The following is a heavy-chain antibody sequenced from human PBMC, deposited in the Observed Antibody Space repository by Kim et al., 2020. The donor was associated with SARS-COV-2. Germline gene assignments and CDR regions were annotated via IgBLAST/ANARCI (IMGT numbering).Heavy chain of an antibody. CDR2: IYYSGST. J-gene: IGHJ6*02. Sequence: SETLSLTCTVSGGSISSYYWSWIRQPPGKGLEWIGYIYYSGSTNYNPSLKSRVTISVDTSKNQFSLKLSSVTAADTAVYYCARDRAISSSWGMYYYYGMDVWGQGTTVTVSS. CDR3: ARDRAISSSWGMYYYYGMDV. V-gene: IGHV4-59*01. D-gene: IGHD6-13*01. CDR1: GGSISSYY.